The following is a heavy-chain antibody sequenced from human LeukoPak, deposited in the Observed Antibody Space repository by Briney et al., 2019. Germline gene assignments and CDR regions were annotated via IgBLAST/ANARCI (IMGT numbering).Heavy chain of an antibody. CDR2: ISSSSSYT. CDR1: GGSIATSGYY. Sequence: PSETLSLTCTVSGGSIATSGYYWGWIRQAPGKGLEWVSYISSSSSYTNYADSVKGRFTISRDNAKNSLYLQMNSLRAEDTAVYYCARCGGSCYYYGMDVWGQGTTVTVSS. J-gene: IGHJ6*02. D-gene: IGHD2-15*01. V-gene: IGHV3-11*06. CDR3: ARCGGSCYYYGMDV.